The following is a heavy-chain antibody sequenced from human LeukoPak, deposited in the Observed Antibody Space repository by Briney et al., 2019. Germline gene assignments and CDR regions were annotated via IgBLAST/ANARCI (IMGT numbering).Heavy chain of an antibody. J-gene: IGHJ5*02. CDR1: GFTFSSYS. CDR2: ISSSSSYI. V-gene: IGHV3-21*01. D-gene: IGHD5-12*01. Sequence: GGSLRLSCAASGFTFSSYSMNWVRQAPGKGLEWVSSISSSSSYIYYADSVKGRFTISKDNARNSLYLQMNDLRGEDTAIYYCARDAGNSGYGCDLWGQGTLVTVSS. CDR3: ARDAGNSGYGCDL.